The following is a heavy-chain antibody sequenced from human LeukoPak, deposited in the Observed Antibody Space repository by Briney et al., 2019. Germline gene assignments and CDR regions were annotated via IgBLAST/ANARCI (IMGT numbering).Heavy chain of an antibody. CDR2: IYHSGST. Sequence: SETLSLTCTVSGGSLSSYYWSWIRQPPGKGLEWIGYIYHSGSTNYNPSLKSRVTISVDTSKNQFSLKLSSVTAADTAVYYCARGKYYYGSGRYYPFDYWGQGTLVTVSS. J-gene: IGHJ4*02. CDR3: ARGKYYYGSGRYYPFDY. D-gene: IGHD3-10*01. CDR1: GGSLSSYY. V-gene: IGHV4-59*01.